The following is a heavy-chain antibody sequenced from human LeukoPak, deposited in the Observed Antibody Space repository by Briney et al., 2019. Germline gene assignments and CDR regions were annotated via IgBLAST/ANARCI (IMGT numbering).Heavy chain of an antibody. CDR2: IYYSGST. J-gene: IGHJ4*02. CDR3: ARHPYSSGWYANFDR. Sequence: PSETLSLTCTVSGGSISSSSHYWGWIRQPPGKGLEWIGSIYYSGSTYYNPSLKSRVTISADTSKNQFSLRLSSVTAADTAVYYCARHPYSSGWYANFDRWGQGTLVTVSS. V-gene: IGHV4-39*01. D-gene: IGHD6-19*01. CDR1: GGSISSSSHY.